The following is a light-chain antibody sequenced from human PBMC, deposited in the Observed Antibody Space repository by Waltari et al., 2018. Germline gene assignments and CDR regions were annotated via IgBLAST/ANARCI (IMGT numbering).Light chain of an antibody. J-gene: IGLJ2*01. CDR1: SPNIGNNY. CDR2: ENG. CDR3: GTWDSSMSVAV. Sequence: QSVLTQPPSVSAASGQKVTISCSGSSPNIGNNYVSWYQQFTGTAPKLLIYENGKRPAGILGRFSASKSGTSATLDIHGVQTGDEADYYCGTWDSSMSVAVLGGGTKVTVL. V-gene: IGLV1-51*01.